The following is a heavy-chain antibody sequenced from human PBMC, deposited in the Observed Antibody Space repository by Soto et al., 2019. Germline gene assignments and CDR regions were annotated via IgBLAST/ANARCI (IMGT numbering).Heavy chain of an antibody. V-gene: IGHV3-23*01. Sequence: GGSLRLSCAASGFTFSNAWINWVRQAPGKGLEWVSAISGSGGSTYYADSVKGRFTISRDNSKNTLYLQMNSLRAEDTAVYYCAKKATAGIIYYYYMDVWGKGTTVTVSS. J-gene: IGHJ6*03. CDR3: AKKATAGIIYYYYMDV. CDR1: GFTFSNAW. CDR2: ISGSGGST. D-gene: IGHD2-21*02.